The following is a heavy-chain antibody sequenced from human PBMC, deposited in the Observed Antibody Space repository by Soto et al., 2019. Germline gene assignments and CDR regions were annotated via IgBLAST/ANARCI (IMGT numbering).Heavy chain of an antibody. Sequence: PSETLSLTCTVSGGSISSSNYYWGWIRQPPGKGLEWIGSIYYIGSTYSNPSLKSRVTISVDTSKNQFSLKLSSVTAADTAVYYFSELGIFAGFPRLFGPWGQGTLVTVSS. CDR2: IYYIGST. V-gene: IGHV4-39*01. CDR1: GGSISSSNYY. CDR3: SELGIFAGFPRLFGP. D-gene: IGHD3-9*01. J-gene: IGHJ5*02.